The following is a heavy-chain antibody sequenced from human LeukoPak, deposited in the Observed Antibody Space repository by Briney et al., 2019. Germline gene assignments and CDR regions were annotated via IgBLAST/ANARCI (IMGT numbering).Heavy chain of an antibody. V-gene: IGHV3-7*01. CDR1: GFTFSSYW. D-gene: IGHD1-1*01. CDR2: IKQDESEK. Sequence: GGSLRLSCAASGFTFSSYWMSWVRQAPGKGLEWVANIKQDESEKYYVDSLKGRFTTSRDNAKNSLYLQMNSLRAEDTAVYYCARDKIEGPTKLDYWGQGILVTVSS. CDR3: ARDKIEGPTKLDY. J-gene: IGHJ4*02.